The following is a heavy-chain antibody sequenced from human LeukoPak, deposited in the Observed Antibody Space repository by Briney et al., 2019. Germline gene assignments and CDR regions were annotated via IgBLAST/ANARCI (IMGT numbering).Heavy chain of an antibody. CDR3: ARVGVRRGGIDY. Sequence: SETLSLTCAVYGGSFSGYYWSWIRQPPGKGLEWIGKINHSGSTNYNPSLKSRVTISVDTSKNQFSLKLSSVTAADTAVYYCARVGVRRGGIDYWGQGTLVTVSS. J-gene: IGHJ4*02. V-gene: IGHV4-34*01. CDR1: GGSFSGYY. CDR2: INHSGST. D-gene: IGHD3-3*01.